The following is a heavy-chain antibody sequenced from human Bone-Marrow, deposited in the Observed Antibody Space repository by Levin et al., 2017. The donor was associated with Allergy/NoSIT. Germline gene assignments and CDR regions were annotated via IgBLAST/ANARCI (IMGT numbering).Heavy chain of an antibody. CDR2: INPNSGGT. CDR3: ARVGSSWAIDY. CDR1: GYTFTGYY. V-gene: IGHV1-2*06. Sequence: GESLKISCKASGYTFTGYYMHWVRQGPGQGLEWVGRINPNSGGTNYAQKFQGRVTMTRDTSISTAYMELSWLRSDDTAVYYCARVGSSWAIDYWGQGTLVTVSS. D-gene: IGHD6-13*01. J-gene: IGHJ4*02.